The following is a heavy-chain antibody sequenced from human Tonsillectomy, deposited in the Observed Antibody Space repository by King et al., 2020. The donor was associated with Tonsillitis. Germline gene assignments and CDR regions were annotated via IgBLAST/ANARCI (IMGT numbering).Heavy chain of an antibody. D-gene: IGHD3-16*02. CDR2: IYYSGST. CDR1: GGSISSGSYY. Sequence: QLQESGPGLVKPSETLSLTCTVSGGSISSGSYYWGWIRQPPGKGLEWIGNIYYSGSTYYNPSLKSRVTISVDTSKNRFSLKFSSVTAADTAVYYCARGNDYVWGSYRTVFEYWGQGTLVTVSS. V-gene: IGHV4-39*07. J-gene: IGHJ4*02. CDR3: ARGNDYVWGSYRTVFEY.